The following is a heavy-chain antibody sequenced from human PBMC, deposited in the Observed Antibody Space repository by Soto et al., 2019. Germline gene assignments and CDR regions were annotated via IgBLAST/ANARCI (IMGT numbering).Heavy chain of an antibody. J-gene: IGHJ5*02. CDR3: ARDGDGCIHP. CDR1: GGSLSGYQ. D-gene: IGHD2-8*01. Sequence: PSETRALTCSVYGGSLSGYQWSWIRQPPGKGLEWIGEVNPSGSTNYNPSLKSRVSISIDTSKNQFSLKLTSVTAADTAVYYCARDGDGCIHPWGQGVLVTVSS. CDR2: VNPSGST. V-gene: IGHV4-34*01.